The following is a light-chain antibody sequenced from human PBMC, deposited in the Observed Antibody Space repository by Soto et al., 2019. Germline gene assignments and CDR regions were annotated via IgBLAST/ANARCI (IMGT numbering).Light chain of an antibody. Sequence: DIQMTQSPSSLSASVGDRVTITCRASQSISDSLNWYQHKPGPAPKLLIYAASSLQSGVPSRFSGGGSGTDFTLTISSLQPEDFVTYFCQQSFSFPATFGGGTKVEIK. CDR3: QQSFSFPAT. V-gene: IGKV1-39*01. CDR1: QSISDS. J-gene: IGKJ4*01. CDR2: AAS.